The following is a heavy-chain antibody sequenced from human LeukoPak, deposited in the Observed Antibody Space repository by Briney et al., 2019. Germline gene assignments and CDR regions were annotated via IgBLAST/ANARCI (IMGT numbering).Heavy chain of an antibody. CDR1: GGSFSGYY. Sequence: SETLSLTCAVYGGSFSGYYWSWIRQPPGKGLEWIGEINHSGSTNYNPSLKSRVTISVDTSKNQFSLKLSSVTAADTAVYYCARKKPYYYDSSGYYTGGRTFDYWGQGTLVTVSS. V-gene: IGHV4-34*01. CDR2: INHSGST. CDR3: ARKKPYYYDSSGYYTGGRTFDY. J-gene: IGHJ4*02. D-gene: IGHD3-22*01.